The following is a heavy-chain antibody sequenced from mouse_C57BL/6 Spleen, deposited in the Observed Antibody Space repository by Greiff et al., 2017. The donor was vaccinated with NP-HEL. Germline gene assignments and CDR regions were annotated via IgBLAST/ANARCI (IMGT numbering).Heavy chain of an antibody. CDR2: IDPSDSYT. V-gene: IGHV1-69*01. CDR1: GYNFTSSW. D-gene: IGHD3-2*02. J-gene: IGHJ2*01. CDR3: ARSTAQADY. Sequence: VQLQPSGAELVMPGASVTLSCKASGYNFTSSWLHWVKQRHGQGLEWIGEIDPSDSYTNYNQKFTGKSTLTVDKSSSTAYMQLSSLTSEDSAVYYCARSTAQADYWGQGTTLTVSS.